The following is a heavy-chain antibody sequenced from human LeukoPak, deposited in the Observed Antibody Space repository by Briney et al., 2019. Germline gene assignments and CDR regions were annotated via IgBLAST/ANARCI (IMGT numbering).Heavy chain of an antibody. CDR2: IIPIFGTA. V-gene: IGHV1-69*13. D-gene: IGHD2-15*01. CDR1: GGTFSSYA. CDR3: ARVLGVVAVSDY. J-gene: IGHJ4*02. Sequence: ASVKVSCKASGGTFSSYAISWVRQAPGQGLEWMGGIIPIFGTANYAQKFQGRVTITADESTSTAYMELSSLRSEDTAVYYCARVLGVVAVSDYWGQGTLVTVSS.